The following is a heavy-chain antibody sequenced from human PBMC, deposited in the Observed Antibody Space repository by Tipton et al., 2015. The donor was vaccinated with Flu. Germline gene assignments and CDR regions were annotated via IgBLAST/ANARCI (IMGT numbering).Heavy chain of an antibody. V-gene: IGHV4-31*03. J-gene: IGHJ4*02. CDR2: TSYSGST. D-gene: IGHD2-15*01. Sequence: TLSLTCTVSGGSISTGGYYWIWIRQHPGKGLEWIAYTSYSGSTFYNPPLKSRVTTSLDTSKNQFSLKVSSVTAADTAVYYGARGGGSPSYWGQGTLVTVSS. CDR3: ARGGGSPSY. CDR1: GGSISTGGYY.